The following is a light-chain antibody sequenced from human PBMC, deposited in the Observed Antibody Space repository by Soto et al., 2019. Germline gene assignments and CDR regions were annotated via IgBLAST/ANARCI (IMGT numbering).Light chain of an antibody. V-gene: IGLV1-40*01. CDR2: GNS. CDR1: SSNIGAGYD. Sequence: QSVLTQPPSVSGAPGQRVTISCTGSSSNIGAGYDVHWYQQLPGTAPKLLIYGNSNRPSGVPDRFSGSKSGTSASLAITGLQAEDEADYYCKSDDSSLSVVFGGGTKLT. J-gene: IGLJ2*01. CDR3: KSDDSSLSVV.